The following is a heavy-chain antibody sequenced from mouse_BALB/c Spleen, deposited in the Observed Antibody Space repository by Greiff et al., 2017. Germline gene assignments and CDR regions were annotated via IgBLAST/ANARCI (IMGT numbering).Heavy chain of an antibody. CDR2: ISSGSSTI. CDR3: ARVNSYYYAMDY. J-gene: IGHJ4*01. CDR1: GFTFSSFG. Sequence: EVQLQESGGGLVQPGGSRKLSCAASGFTFSSFGMHWVRQAPEKGLEWVAYISSGSSTIYYADTVKGRFTISRDNPKNTLFLQMTSLRSEDTAMYYCARVNSYYYAMDYWGQGTSVTVSS. V-gene: IGHV5-17*02.